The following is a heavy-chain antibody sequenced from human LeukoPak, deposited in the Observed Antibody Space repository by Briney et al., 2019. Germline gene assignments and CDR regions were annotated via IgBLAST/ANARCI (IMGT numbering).Heavy chain of an antibody. D-gene: IGHD4-17*01. CDR3: ARATRGYGDYDY. Sequence: ASVKVSCKASGYTFTSYGISWVRQAPGQGLELMGWISAYNGNTNYAQNLQGRVTMTTDTSTSTAYMELRSLRSDDTAVYYCARATRGYGDYDYWSQGTLVTVSS. J-gene: IGHJ4*02. CDR1: GYTFTSYG. V-gene: IGHV1-18*01. CDR2: ISAYNGNT.